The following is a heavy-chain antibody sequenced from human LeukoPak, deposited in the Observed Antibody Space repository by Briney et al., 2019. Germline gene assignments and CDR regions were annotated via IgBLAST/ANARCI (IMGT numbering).Heavy chain of an antibody. J-gene: IGHJ4*02. V-gene: IGHV1-46*01. D-gene: IGHD3-3*01. CDR2: INPSGGST. Sequence: ASVKVSYKVSGYTFTRYYMHWVRQAPGQGLEWMGIINPSGGSTSYEQKFQGQVTITRDMSTSTVYMELSSLRAEDTAVYYCARDLSKTYDFCSGYFDYWGQGTLVSVSS. CDR1: GYTFTRYY. CDR3: ARDLSKTYDFCSGYFDY.